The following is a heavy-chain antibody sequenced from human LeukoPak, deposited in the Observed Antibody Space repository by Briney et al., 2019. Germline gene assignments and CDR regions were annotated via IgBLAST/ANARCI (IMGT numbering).Heavy chain of an antibody. CDR2: ISVYNGNT. CDR1: GCTFTSYG. D-gene: IGHD6-13*01. Sequence: ASVKVSCKASGCTFTSYGISWVRQAPGQGLEWMGWISVYNGNTNYAQNLQGRVTMTTDTSTSTAYMEVRSLRSDDTAVYYCAKVARYSSPDYWGQGTLVTVSS. J-gene: IGHJ4*02. CDR3: AKVARYSSPDY. V-gene: IGHV1-18*01.